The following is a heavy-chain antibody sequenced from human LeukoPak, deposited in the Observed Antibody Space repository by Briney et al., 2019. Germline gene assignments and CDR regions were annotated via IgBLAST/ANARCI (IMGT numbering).Heavy chain of an antibody. Sequence: PGGSLRLSCAASGFTFSSYGMHWVRQAPGKGLEWVAFIRYDGSNKYYADSVKGRFTISRDNSKNKLYLQMNSLRAEDTAVYYCAKDSLYCSGGSCVGNFDYWGQGTLVTVSS. CDR3: AKDSLYCSGGSCVGNFDY. CDR2: IRYDGSNK. V-gene: IGHV3-30*02. CDR1: GFTFSSYG. D-gene: IGHD2-15*01. J-gene: IGHJ4*02.